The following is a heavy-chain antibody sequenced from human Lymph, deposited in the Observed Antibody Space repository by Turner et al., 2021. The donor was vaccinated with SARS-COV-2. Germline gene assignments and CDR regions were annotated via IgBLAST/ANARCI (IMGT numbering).Heavy chain of an antibody. J-gene: IGHJ4*02. D-gene: IGHD3-3*01. Sequence: EVQLVQSGAVVKKHGESLKISCKGSGYTFTSYWIGGVRQMPGRGLECMGIIYPGDSDTRYSPSVQGQVTISADKSISTAYLQCSSLKASDTAMYYCARREWGGSLGHIDYWGQGTLVTVSS. CDR1: GYTFTSYW. CDR2: IYPGDSDT. CDR3: ARREWGGSLGHIDY. V-gene: IGHV5-51*01.